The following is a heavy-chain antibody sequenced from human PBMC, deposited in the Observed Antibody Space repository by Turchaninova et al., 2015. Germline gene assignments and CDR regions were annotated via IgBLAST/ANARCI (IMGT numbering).Heavy chain of an antibody. Sequence: QVQLVESGGGVVQPGGSLRLTCVAFGLTCIKFGVLWVRQAPGKGLEWVTFIHYDASTKYYADSVKGRFTISRDNSKNTLYLQMNSLRAEDTAVFYCAKQAGDSSASHSSPSPYYFDFWGRGTLVTVSS. D-gene: IGHD3-22*01. CDR2: IHYDASTK. V-gene: IGHV3-30*02. J-gene: IGHJ4*02. CDR1: GLTCIKFG. CDR3: AKQAGDSSASHSSPSPYYFDF.